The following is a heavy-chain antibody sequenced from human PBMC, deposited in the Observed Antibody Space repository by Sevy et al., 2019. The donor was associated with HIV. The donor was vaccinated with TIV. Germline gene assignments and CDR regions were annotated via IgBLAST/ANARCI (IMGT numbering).Heavy chain of an antibody. J-gene: IGHJ4*02. Sequence: ASVKVSCKASGGTFSSYAISWVRQAPGQGLEWMGGSIPIFGTANYAQKFQGRVTITEDESTSTAYMELSSLRSEDTAVYYCARELGGYEGHWGQGTLVTVSS. CDR2: SIPIFGTA. V-gene: IGHV1-69*13. CDR3: ARELGGYEGH. CDR1: GGTFSSYA. D-gene: IGHD2-15*01.